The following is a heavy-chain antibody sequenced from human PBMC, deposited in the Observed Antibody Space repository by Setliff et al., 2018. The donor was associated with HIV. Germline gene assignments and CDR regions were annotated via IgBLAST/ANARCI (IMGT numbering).Heavy chain of an antibody. D-gene: IGHD4-17*01. J-gene: IGHJ3*02. V-gene: IGHV3-15*01. Sequence: GGSLRLSCAASGFTFSNAWMSWVRQAPGKGLEWVGRIKSKTDGGTTDYAAPVKGRFTISRDDSKNTLYLQMNSLKTEDTAVYYCHSSGDYDAFDIWGQGTMVTVSS. CDR1: GFTFSNAW. CDR2: IKSKTDGGTT. CDR3: HSSGDYDAFDI.